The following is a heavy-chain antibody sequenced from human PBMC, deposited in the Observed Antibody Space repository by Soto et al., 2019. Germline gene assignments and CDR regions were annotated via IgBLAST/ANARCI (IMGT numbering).Heavy chain of an antibody. D-gene: IGHD1-26*01. J-gene: IGHJ4*01. V-gene: IGHV6-1*01. CDR1: GDSVSSNSAG. Sequence: QVQLQQSGPGLVKPSQTLSLTCAITGDSVSSNSAGWSWVRQSPSRGLEWLGRTYYRSKWYYEYAVSVRGRITINPDTSKNQYSLQLNSVPPEDTAVYFCARGEQYSGRSFDYWGQGTLVTVSS. CDR3: ARGEQYSGRSFDY. CDR2: TYYRSKWYY.